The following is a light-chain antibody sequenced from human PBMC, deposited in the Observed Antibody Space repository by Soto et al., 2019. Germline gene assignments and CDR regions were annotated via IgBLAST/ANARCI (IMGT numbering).Light chain of an antibody. CDR3: SSYTTTSTLV. V-gene: IGLV2-14*01. J-gene: IGLJ1*01. CDR2: EVS. Sequence: QSALTQSASVSGSPGQSITISCTGSSSDVGGYNFVSWYQQNPGKAPKLIIYEVSNRPSGVSNRFSGSKSGNTASLTISGLQAEDEADYSCSSYTTTSTLVFGSGTKLTVL. CDR1: SSDVGGYNF.